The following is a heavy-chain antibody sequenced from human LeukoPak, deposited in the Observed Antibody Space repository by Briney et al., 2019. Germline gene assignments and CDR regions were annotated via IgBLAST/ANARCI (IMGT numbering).Heavy chain of an antibody. D-gene: IGHD6-6*01. CDR1: GYTFTSYG. V-gene: IGHV1-18*01. CDR2: ISAYNGNT. CDR3: ARGRLDTYSSSFDY. J-gene: IGHJ4*02. Sequence: ASVKVSCKASGYTFTSYGISWVRQAPGQGLEWMGWISAYNGNTNYAQKLQGRVTMTTDTSTGTAYMELRSLRSDDTAVYYCARGRLDTYSSSFDYWGQGTLVTVSS.